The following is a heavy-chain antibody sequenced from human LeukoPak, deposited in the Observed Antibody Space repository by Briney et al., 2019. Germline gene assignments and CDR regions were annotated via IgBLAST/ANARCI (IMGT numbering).Heavy chain of an antibody. D-gene: IGHD3-10*01. J-gene: IGHJ6*03. CDR1: AYSISSGYY. CDR2: LYHSGDT. Sequence: PSETLSLTCTVSAYSISSGYYWAWIRQPPGRGLEWIGHLYHSGDTYYNPSLKSRVAISVDTSENQFSLKLSSVTAADTAVYYCARVKPVRGVIIVRLHYYYMDVWGKGTTVTISS. V-gene: IGHV4-38-2*02. CDR3: ARVKPVRGVIIVRLHYYYMDV.